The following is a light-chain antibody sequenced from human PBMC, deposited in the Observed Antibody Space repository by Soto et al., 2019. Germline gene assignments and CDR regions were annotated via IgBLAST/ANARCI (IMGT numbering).Light chain of an antibody. J-gene: IGLJ2*01. CDR1: SGSIASNY. CDR2: EDN. CDR3: QSYDSSNVV. V-gene: IGLV6-57*01. Sequence: NFMLTQPHSVSESPGKTVTISCTRSSGSIASNYVQWYQQRPGSSPTTVIYEDNHRPSGVPDRFSGSIDSSSTSASLTISGLKTEDAADYYCQSYDSSNVVFGGGTKLTVL.